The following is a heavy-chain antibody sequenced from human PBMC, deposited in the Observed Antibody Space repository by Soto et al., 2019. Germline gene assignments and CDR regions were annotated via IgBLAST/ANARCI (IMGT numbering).Heavy chain of an antibody. CDR3: AGGVGSSPPRY. V-gene: IGHV4-59*03. J-gene: IGHJ4*02. CDR1: GGSISVYY. Sequence: SETLSLTCTISGGSISVYYWSWIRQPPGQALEWIGYIYDSGSPYYNPSLRSRVIISADTSKNQISLKLTSATAADTAVYYCAGGVGSSPPRYWGRGTLVTVSS. D-gene: IGHD1-26*01. CDR2: IYDSGSP.